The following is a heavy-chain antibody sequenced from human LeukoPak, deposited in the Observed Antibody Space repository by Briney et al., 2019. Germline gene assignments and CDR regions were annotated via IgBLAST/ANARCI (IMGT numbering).Heavy chain of an antibody. CDR1: GFTFGDYY. CDR3: ARALHDAFDI. Sequence: GGSLRLSCAASGFTFGDYYMGWVRQAPGKGLEWVSYISSSGSTMLYPDSVKGRFTISRDNAKKSLYLQLNSLRAGDTAVYYCARALHDAFDIWGQGTMVTVSS. V-gene: IGHV3-11*01. CDR2: ISSSGSTM. J-gene: IGHJ3*02.